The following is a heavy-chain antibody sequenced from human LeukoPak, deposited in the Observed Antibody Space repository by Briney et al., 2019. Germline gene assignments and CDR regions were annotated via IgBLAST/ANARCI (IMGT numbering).Heavy chain of an antibody. D-gene: IGHD5-18*01. CDR3: VTVHTALALDFDY. CDR1: GFTFSIAW. V-gene: IGHV3-15*01. J-gene: IGHJ4*02. Sequence: PGGSLRLSCAAAGFTFSIAWMSWVRQAPGKGVEWVGHIKSRTDGGTADYAAPVKGRFAISRDDSKNTLFLQMTSLKTEDTAVYYCVTVHTALALDFDYWGQGALVTVSS. CDR2: IKSRTDGGTA.